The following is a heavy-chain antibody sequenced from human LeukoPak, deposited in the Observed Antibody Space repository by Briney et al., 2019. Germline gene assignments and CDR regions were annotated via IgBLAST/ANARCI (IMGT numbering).Heavy chain of an antibody. D-gene: IGHD3-3*01. CDR3: ARERSTIFGVAPFDY. CDR1: GYTFTSYG. V-gene: IGHV1-18*01. J-gene: IGHJ4*02. Sequence: ASVKVSCKASGYTFTSYGISWVRQAAGQGLECMGWISAYNGNTNYAQKLQGRVTMTTDTSTSTAYMALRSLRSDDTAVYYCARERSTIFGVAPFDYWGQGTLVTVSS. CDR2: ISAYNGNT.